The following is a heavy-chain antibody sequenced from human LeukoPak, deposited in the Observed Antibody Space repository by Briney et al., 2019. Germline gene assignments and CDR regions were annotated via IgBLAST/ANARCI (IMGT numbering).Heavy chain of an antibody. Sequence: GGSLRLSCAASALSFSSYAMSWVRQVPGEWLGWVSAIRGSGGGTYYAESVKGRSTISRDNSKNTRYLQMNSLRAEDTAVYYCAKVYDGYGFFDYWSQGTLVTVSS. CDR2: IRGSGGGT. V-gene: IGHV3-23*01. CDR3: AKVYDGYGFFDY. CDR1: ALSFSSYA. D-gene: IGHD5-24*01. J-gene: IGHJ4*02.